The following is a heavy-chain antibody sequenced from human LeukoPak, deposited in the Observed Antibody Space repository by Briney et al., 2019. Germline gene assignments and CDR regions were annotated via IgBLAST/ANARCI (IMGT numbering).Heavy chain of an antibody. V-gene: IGHV4-39*01. J-gene: IGHJ4*02. CDR1: GGSISCSSCY. D-gene: IGHD6-13*01. Sequence: PSETLSLTCTVSGGSISCSSCYWGWIRQPPGRGLEWVASIYYSGSTYYNPSLKSRVTISVDTSKNQFSLKLSSVTAADTALYYCARLTAAGTVDYWGQGSLVTVS. CDR2: IYYSGST. CDR3: ARLTAAGTVDY.